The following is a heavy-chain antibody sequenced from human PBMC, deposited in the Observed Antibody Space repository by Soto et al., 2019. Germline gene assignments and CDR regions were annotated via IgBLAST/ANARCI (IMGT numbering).Heavy chain of an antibody. D-gene: IGHD2-2*01. Sequence: GASVKVSCKASGYTFTSYGISWVRQAPGQRLEWMGWINAGNGDTRYSQKFQGRVTITRDTSARTAYMELSSLRSEDTAVYYCARGHLAVVPVASWYFYMDVWGKGTTVTVSS. V-gene: IGHV1-3*01. J-gene: IGHJ6*03. CDR1: GYTFTSYG. CDR2: INAGNGDT. CDR3: ARGHLAVVPVASWYFYMDV.